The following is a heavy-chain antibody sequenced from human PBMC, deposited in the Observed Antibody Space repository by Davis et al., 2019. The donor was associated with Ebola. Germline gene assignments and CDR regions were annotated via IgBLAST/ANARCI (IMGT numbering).Heavy chain of an antibody. CDR1: GFTFSNYA. Sequence: PGGSLRLSCAASGFTFSNYAMSWVRQAPGKGLEWVSSISGSGGSTYYADSVKGRFTISRDNSRNTVFLQMNSLRREDTALYYCARDKNWWPDYWGLGTLVAVSS. J-gene: IGHJ4*02. CDR2: ISGSGGST. D-gene: IGHD2-8*02. CDR3: ARDKNWWPDY. V-gene: IGHV3-23*01.